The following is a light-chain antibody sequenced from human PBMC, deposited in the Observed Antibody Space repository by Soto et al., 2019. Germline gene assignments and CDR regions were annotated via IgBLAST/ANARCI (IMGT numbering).Light chain of an antibody. Sequence: DIQMTQSPSTLSASVGDRVTITCRASQSISSWLAWYQQKLGRAPRLLIYDASSLESGVPSRFSGSGYGTEFTLTISSLQPDDFANYYCQQSNTYSSLTLGGGPKVDIK. CDR1: QSISSW. V-gene: IGKV1-5*01. CDR2: DAS. J-gene: IGKJ4*01. CDR3: QQSNTYSSLT.